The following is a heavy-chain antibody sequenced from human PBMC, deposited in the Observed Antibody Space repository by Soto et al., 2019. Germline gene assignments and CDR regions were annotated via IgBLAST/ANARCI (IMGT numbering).Heavy chain of an antibody. CDR1: GGSINTSY. CDR2: ICSSRST. D-gene: IGHD5-12*01. V-gene: IGHV4-4*07. J-gene: IGHJ4*02. CDR3: AREGAYSAYNFAHGIQLWSFDF. Sequence: SETLSLTCTVSGGSINTSYWSWVRQPAGKGLEWIGCICSSRSTSVNPCLESRVAMSVDTSKNHFSLNWSSVTAADMAVYYCAREGAYSAYNFAHGIQLWSFDFWGQGALVTVSS.